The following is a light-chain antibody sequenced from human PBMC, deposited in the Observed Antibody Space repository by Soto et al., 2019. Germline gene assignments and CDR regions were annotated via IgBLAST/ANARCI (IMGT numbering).Light chain of an antibody. V-gene: IGLV1-44*01. CDR3: AAWDDSLNGVL. CDR1: SSNVGSYT. Sequence: QSVLTQPPSASGTPGQRVTISCSGSSSNVGSYTVNCYQHVSGTAPKLLMYRNNQRPSGVPDGFSGCRSGTSVSLAISGLQSEDEADYYCAAWDDSLNGVLFGGGTKVTVL. J-gene: IGLJ2*01. CDR2: RNN.